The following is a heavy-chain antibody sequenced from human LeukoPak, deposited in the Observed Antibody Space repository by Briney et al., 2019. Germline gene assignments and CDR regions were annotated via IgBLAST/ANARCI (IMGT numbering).Heavy chain of an antibody. Sequence: HGESLKISCKGSGYSFTSYWIGWVRQMPGKGLEWMGIIYPGDSDTRYSPSFQGQVTISADKSISTAYLQWSSLKASDTAMYYCARHRGRRFEYSSSSDAFDIWGQGTMVTVSS. CDR1: GYSFTSYW. CDR2: IYPGDSDT. CDR3: ARHRGRRFEYSSSSDAFDI. V-gene: IGHV5-51*01. D-gene: IGHD6-6*01. J-gene: IGHJ3*02.